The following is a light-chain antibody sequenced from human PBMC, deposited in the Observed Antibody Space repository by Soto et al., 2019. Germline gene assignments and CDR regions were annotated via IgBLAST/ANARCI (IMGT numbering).Light chain of an antibody. CDR2: AAS. CDR3: QQLDRYPFT. Sequence: DIQMTQSPSALSASVGDRVTSTCRASQGISNSLAWYQQKPGKVPKLLIYAASTLQSGVPSRFSGSGSGTDFTLTISSLQPEDVATYYCQQLDRYPFTFGGGTTVDIK. V-gene: IGKV1-27*01. CDR1: QGISNS. J-gene: IGKJ4*01.